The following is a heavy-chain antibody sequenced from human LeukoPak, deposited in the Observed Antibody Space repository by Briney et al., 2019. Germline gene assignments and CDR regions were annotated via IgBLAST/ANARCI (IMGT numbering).Heavy chain of an antibody. CDR2: IHYSGGT. Sequence: SETLSLTCTVSGDSITNYYWIWIRQPPGKGLEWIGYIHYSGGTNYNPSLKSRVTISVDTSKNQFSLKLSSVTAADTAVYYCARGRNYYYSMDVWGKGTTVTVSS. CDR3: ARGRNYYYSMDV. V-gene: IGHV4-59*01. J-gene: IGHJ6*03. CDR1: GDSITNYY.